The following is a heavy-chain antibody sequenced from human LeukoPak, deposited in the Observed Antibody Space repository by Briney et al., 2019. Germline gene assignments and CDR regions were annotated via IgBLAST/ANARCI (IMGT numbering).Heavy chain of an antibody. D-gene: IGHD1-26*01. CDR2: INPNSGGT. CDR1: GYTFTGYY. CDR3: ARGASGSYSWFDP. Sequence: GVSVKVSCKASGYTFTGYYIHWVRQAPGQGLEWMGWINPNSGGTNYAQKFQGRVTMTRDTSISTAYMELSRLRSDDTAVYYCARGASGSYSWFDPWGQGTPVTVSS. J-gene: IGHJ5*02. V-gene: IGHV1-2*02.